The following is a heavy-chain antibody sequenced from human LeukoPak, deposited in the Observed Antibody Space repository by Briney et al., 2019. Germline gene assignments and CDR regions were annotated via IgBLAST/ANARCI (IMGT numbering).Heavy chain of an antibody. Sequence: SVKISCKASGYAFTSYYMHWVRQAPGQGRECMGVIYPSGGSTSYAQKLQGRVTMTRDTSASTVYMELSSLRFEDTAVYYCARLVRHSSGSTNYWGQGTLVTVSS. J-gene: IGHJ4*02. CDR2: IYPSGGST. V-gene: IGHV1-46*04. CDR1: GYAFTSYY. CDR3: ARLVRHSSGSTNY. D-gene: IGHD3-22*01.